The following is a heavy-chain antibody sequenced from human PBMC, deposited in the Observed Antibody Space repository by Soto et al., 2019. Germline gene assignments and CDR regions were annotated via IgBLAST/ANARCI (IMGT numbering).Heavy chain of an antibody. J-gene: IGHJ6*02. V-gene: IGHV4-59*01. D-gene: IGHD4-17*01. CDR2: IYYSGST. Sequence: SETLSLTCTVSGGSISSYYWRWIRQPPGKGLEWIGYIYYSGSTNYNPSLKSRVTISVDTSKNQFYLKLISVTAADTAVYYCARRVTVTTGGYCYYGMDVWVQGYTGT. CDR1: GGSISSYY. CDR3: ARRVTVTTGGYCYYGMDV.